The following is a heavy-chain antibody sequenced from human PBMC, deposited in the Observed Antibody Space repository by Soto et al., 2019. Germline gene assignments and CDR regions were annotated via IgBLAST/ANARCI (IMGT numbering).Heavy chain of an antibody. D-gene: IGHD6-25*01. CDR3: VSYLRAPPVATAMADCVDV. CDR2: ILSSSGDI. Sequence: EVQLVESGGGLVQPGGSLRLSCAASGFTFGSYSMNWVRQAPGKGLEWVSFILSSSGDIYYADSVKGRFTISRDNAKNSLYLQMNSVRAEDTAVSFCVSYLRAPPVATAMADCVDVWGKGPRVTVSS. V-gene: IGHV3-48*01. J-gene: IGHJ6*04. CDR1: GFTFGSYS.